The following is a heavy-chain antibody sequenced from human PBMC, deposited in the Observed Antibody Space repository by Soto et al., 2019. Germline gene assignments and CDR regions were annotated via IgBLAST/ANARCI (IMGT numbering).Heavy chain of an antibody. V-gene: IGHV3-21*01. J-gene: IGHJ4*02. CDR2: ISSSSSYI. Sequence: GGSLRLSCAASGFTFSSYSMNWVRQAPGKGLEWVSSISSSSSYIYHADSVKGRFTISRDNAKNSLYLQMNSLRAEDTAVYYCARDTGSSSVDYWGQGTLVTVSS. D-gene: IGHD6-6*01. CDR1: GFTFSSYS. CDR3: ARDTGSSSVDY.